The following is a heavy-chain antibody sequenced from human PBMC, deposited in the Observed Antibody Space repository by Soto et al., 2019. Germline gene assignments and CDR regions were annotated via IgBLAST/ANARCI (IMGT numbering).Heavy chain of an antibody. V-gene: IGHV3-30*18. CDR2: VSHDGRNT. CDR3: AKGGRKWQVTSVFNY. J-gene: IGHJ4*02. D-gene: IGHD6-19*01. Sequence: VQLVESGGGVVQPGRSLRLSCAASGFTFSDYAMHWVRQAPGKGLEWVAVVSHDGRNTHYADSVKGRFTISRDSSKNTVSLEMTSLGAEDTAVYSCAKGGRKWQVTSVFNYWGQGALVTVSS. CDR1: GFTFSDYA.